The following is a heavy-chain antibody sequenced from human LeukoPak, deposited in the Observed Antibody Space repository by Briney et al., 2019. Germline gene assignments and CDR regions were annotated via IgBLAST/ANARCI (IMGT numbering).Heavy chain of an antibody. D-gene: IGHD3-3*01. CDR2: ISGSGGST. V-gene: IGHV3-23*01. CDR1: GFTFSSYA. Sequence: GGSLRLSCAASGFTFSSYAMSWVRQAPGKGLEWVSAISGSGGSTYYADSVKGRFTISRDNSKNTLYLQMNRLRAEDTAVYYCAKEGTIFGVVIPFFDYWGQGTLVTVPS. CDR3: AKEGTIFGVVIPFFDY. J-gene: IGHJ4*02.